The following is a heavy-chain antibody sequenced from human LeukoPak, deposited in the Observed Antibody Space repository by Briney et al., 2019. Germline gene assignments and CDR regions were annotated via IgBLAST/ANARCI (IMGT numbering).Heavy chain of an antibody. V-gene: IGHV4-39*07. J-gene: IGHJ4*02. D-gene: IGHD3-10*01. CDR1: GGSTSSGNYY. CDR2: IYYTGTT. Sequence: PSETLSLTCTVSGGSTSSGNYYWGWIRQPPGKGLEGIGNIYYTGTTYYNPSLKSRVTISIDTSRSQFSLRLSSVTAADTGVYYCASVPGRITMVRGKASDSDNWGKGTRVTVSS. CDR3: ASVPGRITMVRGKASDSDN.